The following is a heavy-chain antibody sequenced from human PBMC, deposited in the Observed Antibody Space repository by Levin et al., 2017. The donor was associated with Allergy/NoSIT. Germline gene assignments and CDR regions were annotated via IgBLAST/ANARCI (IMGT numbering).Heavy chain of an antibody. V-gene: IGHV1-3*01. D-gene: IGHD6-19*01. CDR3: AISLYTSGPGGCFDF. CDR1: GYTFTSYA. CDR2: INAGNGNT. J-gene: IGHJ4*02. Sequence: RASVKVSCKASGYTFTSYAMHWVRQAPGQRLEWMGWINAGNGNTKYSQKFQDRVTFTRDTSATTAYMEVSSLGSEDTAVYWCAISLYTSGPGGCFDFWGQGSLVTVSS.